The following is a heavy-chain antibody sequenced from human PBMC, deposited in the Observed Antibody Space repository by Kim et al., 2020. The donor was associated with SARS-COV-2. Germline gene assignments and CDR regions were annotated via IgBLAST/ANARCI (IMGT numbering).Heavy chain of an antibody. CDR2: T. Sequence: TSYADSVKGRFTISRDNSKNTLFRQMSSLRADDTAIYYCARTSSTFKFPTWGQGTLVTVSS. V-gene: IGHV3-53*01. J-gene: IGHJ5*02. CDR3: ARTSSTFKFPT. D-gene: IGHD6-6*01.